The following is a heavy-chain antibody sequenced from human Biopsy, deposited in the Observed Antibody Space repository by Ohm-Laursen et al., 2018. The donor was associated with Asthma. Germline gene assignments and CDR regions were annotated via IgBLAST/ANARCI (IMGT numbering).Heavy chain of an antibody. CDR1: GGTFSNFA. D-gene: IGHD6-19*01. CDR2: IMTVFGTT. J-gene: IGHJ6*02. Sequence: ASVKVSCNAPGGTFSNFAISWVRQAPGQGREWLGGIMTVFGTTNYAKKFQGRVTITADESTSTAYIEVTSLRSEDTAIYYCARCQVGYSSGWSLLLKKIYYSGMDVWGQGTAVTVSS. V-gene: IGHV1-69*13. CDR3: ARCQVGYSSGWSLLLKKIYYSGMDV.